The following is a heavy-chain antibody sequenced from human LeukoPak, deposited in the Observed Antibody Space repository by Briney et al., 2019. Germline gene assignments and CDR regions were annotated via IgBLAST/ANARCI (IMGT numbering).Heavy chain of an antibody. CDR1: GFSFSASS. CDR2: IRSKIKGYAT. J-gene: IGHJ3*02. D-gene: IGHD2-8*02. CDR3: ASGGGVLAAFDI. V-gene: IGHV3-73*01. Sequence: GGSLRLSCGASGFSFSASSMHWVRQAPGKGLEWVGRIRSKIKGYATDFAASVDGRITVSRDDLKKTMYLHMNSLKTEDTAVYYCASGGGVLAAFDIWGQGTMVIVSS.